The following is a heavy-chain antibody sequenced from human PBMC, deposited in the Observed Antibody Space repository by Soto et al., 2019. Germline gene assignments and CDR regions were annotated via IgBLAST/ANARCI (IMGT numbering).Heavy chain of an antibody. CDR2: IVAANGHT. CDR1: GKIFTAQP. Sequence: QVRLVQSGAEVREPGASLKLSCEVSGKIFTAQPIHWVRQARGQKFEWMGWIVAANGHTKHSQHFQGRVTITRDTSSNIVYIVLTSLRSEETVFYFCAAEVADSRYFDSWGQGTRVTVSS. D-gene: IGHD6-19*01. J-gene: IGHJ4*02. V-gene: IGHV1-3*01. CDR3: AAEVADSRYFDS.